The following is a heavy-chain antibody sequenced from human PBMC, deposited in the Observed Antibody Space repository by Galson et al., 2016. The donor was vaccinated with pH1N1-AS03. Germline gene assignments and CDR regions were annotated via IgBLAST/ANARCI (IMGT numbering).Heavy chain of an antibody. D-gene: IGHD3-22*01. V-gene: IGHV3-23*01. CDR3: AKAGYYDSRGHSASFDY. J-gene: IGHJ4*02. Sequence: SLRLSCAASGFTLSSYWMHRVRQAPGKGLEWVSTIGGSGAGTYYADSVKGRFTISRDNSKNTVYVQMSSLRAEDTAVYFCAKAGYYDSRGHSASFDYWGQVTLVTVSS. CDR2: IGGSGAGT. CDR1: GFTLSSYW.